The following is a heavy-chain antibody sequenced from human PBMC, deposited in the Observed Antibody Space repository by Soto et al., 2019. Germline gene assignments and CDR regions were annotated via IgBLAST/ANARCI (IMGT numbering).Heavy chain of an antibody. CDR3: AKAGYCSSTSCYLMDY. D-gene: IGHD2-2*03. CDR2: ISYDGSNK. CDR1: GFTFSSYG. V-gene: IGHV3-30*18. Sequence: QVQLVESGGGVVQPGRSLRLSCAASGFTFSSYGMHWVRQAPGKGLEWVAVISYDGSNKYYADSVKGRFTISRDNSKNTLYLQMNSLRAEDTAVYYCAKAGYCSSTSCYLMDYWGQGTLVTVSS. J-gene: IGHJ4*02.